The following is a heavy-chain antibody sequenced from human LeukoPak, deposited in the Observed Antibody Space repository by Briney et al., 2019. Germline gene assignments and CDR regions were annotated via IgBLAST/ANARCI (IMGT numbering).Heavy chain of an antibody. Sequence: PGGSLRLSCAASGFTFSSYTMNWVRQAPGKGLQWESTVSASSDIHYSDSVKGRFTISRDNAKNSLSLQMNSLRAEDTAVYYCARCSGSSTYHSDDYWGQGTLVTVSS. CDR2: VSASSDI. CDR1: GFTFSSYT. V-gene: IGHV3-21*01. CDR3: ARCSGSSTYHSDDY. J-gene: IGHJ4*02. D-gene: IGHD2-15*01.